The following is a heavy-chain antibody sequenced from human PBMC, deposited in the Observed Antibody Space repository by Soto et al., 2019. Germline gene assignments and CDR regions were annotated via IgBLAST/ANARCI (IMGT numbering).Heavy chain of an antibody. CDR3: ARVGEGTYYYYGMDV. V-gene: IGHV1-69*13. CDR1: GGTFNNYP. CDR2: SIPIFGTA. D-gene: IGHD1-1*01. Sequence: SVKVSCKASGGTFNNYPITWVRQAPGEGLEWMGGSIPIFGTANYAQKFQGRVTISVDESTSTAYMELSSLRSEDTAVYYCARVGEGTYYYYGMDVWGQGTTVTVSS. J-gene: IGHJ6*02.